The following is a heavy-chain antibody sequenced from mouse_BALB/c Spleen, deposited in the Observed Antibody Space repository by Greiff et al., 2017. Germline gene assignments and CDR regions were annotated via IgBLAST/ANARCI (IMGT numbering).Heavy chain of an antibody. J-gene: IGHJ2*01. CDR1: GYAFTNYL. Sequence: LVESGAELVRPGTSVKVSCKASGYAFTNYLIEWVKQRPGQGLEWIGVINPGSGGTNYNEKFKGKATLTADKSFSTAYMQLSSLTSDDSAVYFCARSATTAYFDYWGQGTTLTVSS. CDR3: ARSATTAYFDY. V-gene: IGHV1-54*03. CDR2: INPGSGGT. D-gene: IGHD1-2*01.